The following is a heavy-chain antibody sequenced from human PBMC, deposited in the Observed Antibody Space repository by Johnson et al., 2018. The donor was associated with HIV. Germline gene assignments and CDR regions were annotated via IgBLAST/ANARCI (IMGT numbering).Heavy chain of an antibody. Sequence: QVQLVESGGGVVQPGGSLRLSCAASGFTFNNFGMHWVRQAPGKGLEWVAFMRYDGRDKYYADSVQGRFSISRDNSKNTLYLQMNSLRAEDTALYYCARDIYDSSDDAFDIWGQGTVVTVS. V-gene: IGHV3-30*02. J-gene: IGHJ3*02. CDR3: ARDIYDSSDDAFDI. CDR2: MRYDGRDK. CDR1: GFTFNNFG. D-gene: IGHD3-22*01.